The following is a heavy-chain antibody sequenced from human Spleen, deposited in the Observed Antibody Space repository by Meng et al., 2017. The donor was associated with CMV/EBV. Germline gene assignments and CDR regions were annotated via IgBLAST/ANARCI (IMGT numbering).Heavy chain of an antibody. Sequence: SETLSLTCTVSGGSISSSSYYWGWIRQPPRKGLEWIGSIYYSGSTYYNPSLKSRVTISVDTSKNQFSLKLSSVTAADTAVYYCARGRIAARPGHWGQGTLVTVSS. J-gene: IGHJ4*02. CDR2: IYYSGST. CDR3: ARGRIAARPGH. D-gene: IGHD6-6*01. V-gene: IGHV4-39*07. CDR1: GGSISSSSYY.